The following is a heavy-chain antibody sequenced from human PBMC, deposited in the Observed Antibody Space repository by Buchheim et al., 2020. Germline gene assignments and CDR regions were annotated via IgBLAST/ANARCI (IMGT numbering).Heavy chain of an antibody. CDR3: ARGPEGSCSGGICYSISFDP. Sequence: QLQLQESGPGLVKPSETLSLTCTVSGGSVTSSSYYWGWIRQPPEKGLEWIGTIYYSGSTYYNPSLKSRVTISIDASKKQFSLELSSVTAADTAVYYCARGPEGSCSGGICYSISFDPWGQGTL. CDR2: IYYSGST. CDR1: GGSVTSSSYY. V-gene: IGHV4-39*07. J-gene: IGHJ5*02. D-gene: IGHD2-15*01.